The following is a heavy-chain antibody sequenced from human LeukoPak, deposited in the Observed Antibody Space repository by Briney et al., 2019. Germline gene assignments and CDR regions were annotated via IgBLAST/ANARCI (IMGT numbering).Heavy chain of an antibody. J-gene: IGHJ5*02. CDR2: ISGTSSYI. Sequence: PGGSLRPSCAASGFTFSTYIMTWVRQAPGKGLEWVSSISGTSSYIYYADSVKGRFTISRDNAKNSLYLQMNSLRAEDTAVYYCARRSGWYHWGQGTLVTVSS. CDR3: ARRSGWYH. CDR1: GFTFSTYI. V-gene: IGHV3-21*04. D-gene: IGHD6-19*01.